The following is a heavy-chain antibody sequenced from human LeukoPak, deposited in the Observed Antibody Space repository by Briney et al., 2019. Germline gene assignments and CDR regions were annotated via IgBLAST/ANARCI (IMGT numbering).Heavy chain of an antibody. V-gene: IGHV3-21*01. Sequence: GGSLRLSGAASGFTFSSYSMNWVRQAPGKGLEWVSSISSSSSYIYYADSVKGRFTISRDNAKNSLYLQMNSLRAEDTAVYYCARVYSSSSGKNAFDVWGQGTMVTVSS. CDR1: GFTFSSYS. CDR3: ARVYSSSSGKNAFDV. CDR2: ISSSSSYI. D-gene: IGHD6-6*01. J-gene: IGHJ3*01.